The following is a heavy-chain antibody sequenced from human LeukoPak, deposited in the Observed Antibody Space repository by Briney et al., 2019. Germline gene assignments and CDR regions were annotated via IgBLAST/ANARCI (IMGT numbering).Heavy chain of an antibody. J-gene: IGHJ4*02. CDR3: ARRAGAYSHPYDY. CDR2: IKQDRSEK. V-gene: IGHV3-7*01. Sequence: GGSLRLSCAASGFTFTNYWMSWVRQAPGKGLELVANIKQDRSEKYYVDSVKGRFTISRDNAKSSLYLQMNSLRAEDTAVYYCARRAGAYSHPYDYWGQGTLVTVSS. CDR1: GFTFTNYW. D-gene: IGHD4/OR15-4a*01.